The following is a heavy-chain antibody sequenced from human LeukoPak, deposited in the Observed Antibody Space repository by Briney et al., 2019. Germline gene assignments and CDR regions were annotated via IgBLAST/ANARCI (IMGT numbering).Heavy chain of an antibody. J-gene: IGHJ4*02. Sequence: KPSETLSLTCTVSGGSISSYYWTWIRQPPGKGLEWIGFISYSGNTNYNPSLKSRVTISLDTSKNQFSLKLISVTAADTAVYYCARGVGSGYTDYWGQGALVTVSS. CDR3: ARGVGSGYTDY. CDR2: ISYSGNT. V-gene: IGHV4-59*01. CDR1: GGSISSYY. D-gene: IGHD3-22*01.